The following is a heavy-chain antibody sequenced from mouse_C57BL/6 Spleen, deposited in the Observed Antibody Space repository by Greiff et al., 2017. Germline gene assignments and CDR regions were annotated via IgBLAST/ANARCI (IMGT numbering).Heavy chain of an antibody. V-gene: IGHV5-9*01. CDR2: ISGGGGNT. Sequence: EVKVEESGGGLVKPGGSLKLSCAASGFTFSSYTMSWVRQTPEKRLAWVATISGGGGNTYYPDSVKGRFTISRDNAKNTLYLQMSSLRSEDTALYDCARTHDGYPYAMDYWGQGTSVTVSS. D-gene: IGHD2-3*01. J-gene: IGHJ4*01. CDR3: ARTHDGYPYAMDY. CDR1: GFTFSSYT.